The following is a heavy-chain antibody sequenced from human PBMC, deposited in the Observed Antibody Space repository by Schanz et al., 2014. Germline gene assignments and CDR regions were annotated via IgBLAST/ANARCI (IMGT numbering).Heavy chain of an antibody. Sequence: QVQLVESGGGVVQPGRSLRLSCAASRFTFSDYYMSWIRQAPGKGLEWVSYISHNSHYTNYADSVKGRFTISRDTAENSVYLQMNSLRAEDTAVYYCARDGYRNGRPFDHWGQGTRVTVSA. D-gene: IGHD5-18*01. J-gene: IGHJ4*02. CDR1: RFTFSDYY. CDR3: ARDGYRNGRPFDH. CDR2: ISHNSHYT. V-gene: IGHV3-11*06.